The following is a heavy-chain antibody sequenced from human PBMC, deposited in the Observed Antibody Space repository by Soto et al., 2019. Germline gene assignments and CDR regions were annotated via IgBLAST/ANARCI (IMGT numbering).Heavy chain of an antibody. V-gene: IGHV4-31*03. D-gene: IGHD2-2*02. CDR1: GGSISSGGYY. CDR3: ARDLGGYCISTSCYSPWFDP. CDR2: IYYSGST. Sequence: SETLSLTCTVSGGSISSGGYYWSWIRQHPGKGLEWIGYIYYSGSTYYNPSLKSRVTISVDTSKNQFSLKLSSVTAADTAVYYCARDLGGYCISTSCYSPWFDPRGQGTLVTVSS. J-gene: IGHJ5*02.